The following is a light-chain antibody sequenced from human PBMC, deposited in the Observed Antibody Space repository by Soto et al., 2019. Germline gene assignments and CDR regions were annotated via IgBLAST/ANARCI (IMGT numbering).Light chain of an antibody. CDR2: EVN. CDR3: SSYAGSNTPYV. J-gene: IGLJ1*01. Sequence: QSALTQPPSASGSPGQSVPISCTGSSSDVGGYNYVSWYQQHPGKAPKIMIYEVNKRPSGVPDRFSGSKSGNTASLTVSGLQAEDEADYYCSSYAGSNTPYVFGTGTKLTVL. CDR1: SSDVGGYNY. V-gene: IGLV2-8*01.